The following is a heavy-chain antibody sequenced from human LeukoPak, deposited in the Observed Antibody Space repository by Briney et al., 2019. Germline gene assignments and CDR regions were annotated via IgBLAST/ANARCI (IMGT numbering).Heavy chain of an antibody. CDR1: GFRFNNHG. D-gene: IGHD2-21*02. J-gene: IGHJ4*02. CDR3: AKRDAETEFDY. CDR2: IQPDGNDK. Sequence: GGSLRLSCAASGFRFNNHGMHWVRQAPGKGLEWVALIQPDGNDKFYADSVEGRFTVSRDNSKNTLYLQLNSLRAEDTAVYYCAKRDAETEFDYWGQGTLVTVSS. V-gene: IGHV3-30*02.